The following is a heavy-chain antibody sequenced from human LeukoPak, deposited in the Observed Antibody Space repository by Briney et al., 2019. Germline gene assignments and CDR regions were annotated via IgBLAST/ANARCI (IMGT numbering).Heavy chain of an antibody. CDR2: INWNGGST. D-gene: IGHD3-3*01. CDR1: GFTFDDYG. V-gene: IGHV3-20*04. Sequence: PGGSMRLSCAASGFTFDDYGMNWVRQAPGKGLEWVSGINWNGGSTGYADSVKGRFTISRDNAKNSLYLQMNSLRAEDTALYYCARTVFGGFDHWGQGTLVTVSS. CDR3: ARTVFGGFDH. J-gene: IGHJ5*02.